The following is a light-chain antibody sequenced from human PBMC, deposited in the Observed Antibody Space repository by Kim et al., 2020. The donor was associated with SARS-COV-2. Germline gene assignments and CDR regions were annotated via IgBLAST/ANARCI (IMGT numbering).Light chain of an antibody. V-gene: IGKV1-13*02. CDR1: QGISNA. CDR2: GAS. J-gene: IGKJ2*01. Sequence: ASVGDRVTITWRARQGISNALAWDQEKTGKAPKLLIYGASSLERGVPTRFSGSGSGTDFTLTNSSLQPEDFATYYCQQFNRYPLYTLGQGTGLEI. CDR3: QQFNRYPLYT.